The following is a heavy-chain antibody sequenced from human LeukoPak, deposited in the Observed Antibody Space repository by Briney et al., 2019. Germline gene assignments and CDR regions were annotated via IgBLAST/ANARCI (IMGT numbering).Heavy chain of an antibody. CDR2: IYYSGST. J-gene: IGHJ6*03. D-gene: IGHD3-16*01. CDR3: ARAHMITSYYYYYYMDV. V-gene: IGHV4-59*01. CDR1: GGSISSYY. Sequence: SETLSLTCTVSGGSISSYYWSWIRQPPGKGLEWIGYIYYSGSTNYNPSLKSRVTISVDTSKNQFSLKLSSVTAADTAVYYCARAHMITSYYYYYYMDVWGKGTTVTVSS.